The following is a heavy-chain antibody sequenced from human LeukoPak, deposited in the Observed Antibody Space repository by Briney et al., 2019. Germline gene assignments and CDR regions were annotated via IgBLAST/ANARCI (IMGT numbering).Heavy chain of an antibody. V-gene: IGHV3-30*02. CDR2: IRYDGSDK. D-gene: IGHD3-3*01. J-gene: IGHJ4*02. Sequence: PGGSLRLSCAASGFTFSSYGMHWVRQAPGKGLEWVAFIRYDGSDKYYADSVKGRFTISGDNSKNTLYLQMNSLRAEDTAVYYCAKDLLRFLEWSPFDYWGQGTLVTVSS. CDR1: GFTFSSYG. CDR3: AKDLLRFLEWSPFDY.